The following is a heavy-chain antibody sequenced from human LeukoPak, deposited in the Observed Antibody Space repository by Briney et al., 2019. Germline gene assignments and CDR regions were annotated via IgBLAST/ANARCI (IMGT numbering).Heavy chain of an antibody. D-gene: IGHD6-19*01. Sequence: SETLSLTCTVSGGSISSYYWSWIRQPPGKGLEWIGYIYYSGSTNYNPSLKSRVTISVDTSKNQFSLKLSSVTAADTAEYYCARTGYSSGWSSTYFDYWGQGTLVTVSS. CDR1: GGSISSYY. J-gene: IGHJ4*02. CDR2: IYYSGST. CDR3: ARTGYSSGWSSTYFDY. V-gene: IGHV4-59*01.